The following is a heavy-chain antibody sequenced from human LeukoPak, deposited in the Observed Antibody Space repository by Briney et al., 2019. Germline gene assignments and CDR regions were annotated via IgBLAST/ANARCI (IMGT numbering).Heavy chain of an antibody. J-gene: IGHJ6*02. D-gene: IGHD6-19*01. CDR2: MNPNSGNT. CDR1: GYTFTSYD. V-gene: IGHV1-8*01. Sequence: GASVKVSCKASGYTFTSYDINWVRQATGQGLEWMGWMNPNSGNTGYAQEFQGRVTMTRNTSISTAYMELSSLRSEDTAVYYCASWQWLVDYYGMDVWGQGTTVTVSS. CDR3: ASWQWLVDYYGMDV.